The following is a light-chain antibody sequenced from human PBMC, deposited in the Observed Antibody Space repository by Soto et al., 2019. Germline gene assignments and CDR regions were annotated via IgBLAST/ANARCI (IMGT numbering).Light chain of an antibody. CDR1: QSVSSSY. CDR3: QQYGSSPPFT. CDR2: GAS. V-gene: IGKV3-20*01. Sequence: EIVLTQSPGTLSLSPGERATLSCRASQSVSSSYLAWNQQKPGQAPRHLIYGASSRGTGIPDRFSGSGSGTDFTLTISRLEPEDFAVYYCQQYGSSPPFTFGPGTKVYIK. J-gene: IGKJ3*01.